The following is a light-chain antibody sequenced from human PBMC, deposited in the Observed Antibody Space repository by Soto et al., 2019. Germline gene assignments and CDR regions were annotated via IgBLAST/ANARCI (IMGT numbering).Light chain of an antibody. V-gene: IGKV1-9*01. CDR3: QQLNSYPIT. CDR1: QGINTF. J-gene: IGKJ5*01. CDR2: AAS. Sequence: QLPQSPSSLSASVGASFTITCRASQGINTFLAWYQQKAGKAPKLLIYAASTLQSGVPSRFSGSGSGTDFTLTISSLQSEDFATYYCQQLNSYPITFGQGTRLEIK.